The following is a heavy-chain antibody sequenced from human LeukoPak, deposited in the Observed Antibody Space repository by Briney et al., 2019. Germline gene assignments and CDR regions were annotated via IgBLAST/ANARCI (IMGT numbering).Heavy chain of an antibody. Sequence: PGGSLRLSCAASGFAFDDYAMHWVRQAPGKGLEWVSGISWNSGSIGYADSVKGRFTISRDNAKNSLYLQMNSLRAEDTALYYCAAIRLLVRGYYFDYWGQGNLVTVSS. D-gene: IGHD3-10*01. CDR1: GFAFDDYA. CDR2: ISWNSGSI. V-gene: IGHV3-9*01. J-gene: IGHJ4*02. CDR3: AAIRLLVRGYYFDY.